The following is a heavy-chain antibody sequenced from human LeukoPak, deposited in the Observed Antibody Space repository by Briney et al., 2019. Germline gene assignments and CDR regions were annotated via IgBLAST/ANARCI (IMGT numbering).Heavy chain of an antibody. CDR1: GGSISSSY. Sequence: LSLTCTVSGGSISSSYWSWIRQPPGKGLEWVSTISGSGDNTYYADSVKGRFTISRDNAKNSLYLQMNSLRAEDTAVYYCAELGITMIGGVWGKGTTVTISS. J-gene: IGHJ6*04. V-gene: IGHV3-48*03. D-gene: IGHD3-10*02. CDR3: AELGITMIGGV. CDR2: ISGSGDNT.